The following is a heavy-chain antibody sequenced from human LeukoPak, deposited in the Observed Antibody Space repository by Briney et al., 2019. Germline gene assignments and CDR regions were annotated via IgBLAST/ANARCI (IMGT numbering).Heavy chain of an antibody. J-gene: IGHJ3*02. V-gene: IGHV4-4*02. Sequence: PSETLSLTCAVSGDSISTNHWWSWVRQPPGKGLEWIGTISYSGNTDYNPSLRSRVTISVDTSNNQFSLRLGSVTAADTAIYHCARHCCSAPSKRVFDIWGQGTMVTVSS. CDR1: GDSISTNHW. CDR3: ARHCCSAPSKRVFDI. CDR2: ISYSGNT. D-gene: IGHD2-2*01.